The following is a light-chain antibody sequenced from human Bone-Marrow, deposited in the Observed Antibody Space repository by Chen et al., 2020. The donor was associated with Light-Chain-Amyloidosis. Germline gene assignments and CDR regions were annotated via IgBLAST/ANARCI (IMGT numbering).Light chain of an antibody. J-gene: IGLJ2*01. CDR1: SSDVGSYNL. CDR2: EDT. Sequence: QSALPQPASVSGSPGPSITISCTGTSSDVGSYNLVSWYQQHPGKAPNLLIYEDTKRPSGVSTHSAGSNAGNTASLTSSVLQAEDETDYYCCSDVAGSTWIFGGGTKLTVL. V-gene: IGLV2-23*01. CDR3: CSDVAGSTWI.